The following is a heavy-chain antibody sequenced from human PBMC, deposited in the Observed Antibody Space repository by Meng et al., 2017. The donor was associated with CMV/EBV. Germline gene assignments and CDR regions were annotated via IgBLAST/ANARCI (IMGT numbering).Heavy chain of an antibody. Sequence: LSLTCAASGFTFSSYSMNWVRQAPGKGLEWVSSISSSSSYIYYADSVKGRFTISRDNAKNSLYLQMNSLRAEDTAVYYCARDEYDFWSGKNRRWDYYYYGMDVWGQGTTVTVSS. J-gene: IGHJ6*02. D-gene: IGHD3-3*01. CDR1: GFTFSSYS. V-gene: IGHV3-21*01. CDR2: ISSSSSYI. CDR3: ARDEYDFWSGKNRRWDYYYYGMDV.